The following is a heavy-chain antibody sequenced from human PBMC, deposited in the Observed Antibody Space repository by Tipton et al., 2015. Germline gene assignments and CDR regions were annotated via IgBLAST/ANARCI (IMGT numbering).Heavy chain of an antibody. D-gene: IGHD6-19*01. Sequence: TLSLTCAVSGGSFSTCYWSWIRQPPGKGLEWIAEITHSGSTNYNPSLKSRVTISVDTSKNQFSLKLTSVTAADTAVYYCASRGAGTSHYAMDVWGQGTTVTVSS. V-gene: IGHV4-34*01. CDR2: ITHSGST. CDR1: GGSFSTCY. J-gene: IGHJ6*02. CDR3: ASRGAGTSHYAMDV.